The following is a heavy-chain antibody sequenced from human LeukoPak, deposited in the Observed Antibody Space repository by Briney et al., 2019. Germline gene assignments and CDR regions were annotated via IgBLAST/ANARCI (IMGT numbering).Heavy chain of an antibody. CDR1: GGSISSGDYY. V-gene: IGHV4-30-4*01. CDR3: ARGGDCRSTSCSPFI. Sequence: SQTLSLTCTVSGGSISSGDYYWSWIRQPPGKGLEWIGYIYYSGSTYYNPSLKSRVTISVDTSKNQFSLKLSSVTAADTAVYYCARGGDCRSTSCSPFIWGQGTMVTVSS. D-gene: IGHD2-2*01. CDR2: IYYSGST. J-gene: IGHJ3*02.